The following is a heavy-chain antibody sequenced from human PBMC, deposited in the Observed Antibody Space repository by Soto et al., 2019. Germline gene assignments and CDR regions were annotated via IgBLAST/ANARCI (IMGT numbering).Heavy chain of an antibody. D-gene: IGHD2-21*02. CDR3: VHSRCGGDCLRSYSSHYYYGMDV. V-gene: IGHV2-5*02. CDR2: IYWDNDK. Sequence: QITLKESGPTLVKPTQTLTLTCTFSGFSLSTGGVGVGWIRQPPGKALEWLALIYWDNDKRYSPSLRSRLTVTNDTSQTQXXLXMXXMDPVDTATYYCVHSRCGGDCLRSYSSHYYYGMDVWGQGTTVTVFS. J-gene: IGHJ6*02. CDR1: GFSLSTGGVG.